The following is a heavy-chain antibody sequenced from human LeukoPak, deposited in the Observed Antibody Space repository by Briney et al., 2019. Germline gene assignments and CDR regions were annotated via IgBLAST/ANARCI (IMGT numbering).Heavy chain of an antibody. CDR3: ASSYYYDSSGYFR. J-gene: IGHJ4*02. CDR2: IYYSGST. Sequence: PSETLSLTCTVSGGSVSSGSYYWSWIRQPPGKGLEWIGYIYYSGSTDYNPSLKSRVTISVDTSKNQFSLKLSSVTAADTAVYYCASSYYYDSSGYFRWGQGTLVTVSS. V-gene: IGHV4-61*01. CDR1: GGSVSSGSYY. D-gene: IGHD3-22*01.